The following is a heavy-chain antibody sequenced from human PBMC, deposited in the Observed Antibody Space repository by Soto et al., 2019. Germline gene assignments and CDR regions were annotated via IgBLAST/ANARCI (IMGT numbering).Heavy chain of an antibody. J-gene: IGHJ6*02. CDR3: ARSAEEGLLVYYGMDV. CDR2: IIPIFGTA. V-gene: IGHV1-69*12. D-gene: IGHD2-15*01. Sequence: QVQLVQSGAEVKKPGSSVKVSCKASGGTFSSYAISWVRQAPGQGLEWMGGIIPIFGTANYAQKFRGRVTITADESTSTAYMELSSLRSEDTAVYYCARSAEEGLLVYYGMDVWGQGTTVTVSS. CDR1: GGTFSSYA.